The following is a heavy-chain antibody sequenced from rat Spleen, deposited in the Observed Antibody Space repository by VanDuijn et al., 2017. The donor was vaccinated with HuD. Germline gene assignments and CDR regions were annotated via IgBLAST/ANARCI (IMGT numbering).Heavy chain of an antibody. CDR1: GFTLSDFY. V-gene: IGHV5S10*01. J-gene: IGHJ2*01. D-gene: IGHD2-1*01. CDR2: ISYDDRST. CDR3: TTKGDTWDYFDY. Sequence: EVQLVESGGGLVQPGRSLKLSCEVSGFTLSDFYMAWVRQAPTKGLEWVATISYDDRSTYYRDSVKGRFTISRDNAKSSLYLQMDSLRSEDTATYYGTTKGDTWDYFDYWGQGVMVTVSS.